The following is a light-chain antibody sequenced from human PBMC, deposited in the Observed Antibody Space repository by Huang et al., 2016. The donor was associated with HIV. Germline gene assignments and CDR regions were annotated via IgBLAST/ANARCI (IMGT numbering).Light chain of an antibody. V-gene: IGKV3-20*01. CDR3: QHHGSSKWT. Sequence: EIVLTQSPGTLSLSPGERATLACRASQSVRNVSLAWYQQRPGQAPRLLIYGTSSRAAGIPDMCSGSGSGTDFTLTISRLEPEDFAVYYCQHHGSSKWTFGQGTKVEVK. CDR1: QSVRNVS. CDR2: GTS. J-gene: IGKJ1*01.